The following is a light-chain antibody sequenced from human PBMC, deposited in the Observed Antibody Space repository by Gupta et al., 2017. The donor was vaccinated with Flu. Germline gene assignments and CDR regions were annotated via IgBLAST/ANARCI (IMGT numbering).Light chain of an antibody. CDR1: SDDVVKKG. CDR3: ASWDSSRSAWV. V-gene: IGLV10-54*04. Sequence: TTTLTGGSDDVVKKGGGCLQPPHAPPPRLLCYMDKNRSSEVPEGFSAATSATTAALTITGLQTEEEADYYCASWDSSRSAWVFGGGTKLTVL. CDR2: MDK. J-gene: IGLJ3*02.